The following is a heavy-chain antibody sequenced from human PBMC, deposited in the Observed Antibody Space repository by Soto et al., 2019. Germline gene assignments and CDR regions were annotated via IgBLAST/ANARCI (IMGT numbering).Heavy chain of an antibody. CDR3: ARIKSGYSYGSIIDF. D-gene: IGHD5-18*01. Sequence: SETLSLTCSVSGGSINNFHWSWIRQPPGKGLEWIGFVFYSGRTTYNPSLQSRVTISVDTSHSHFSLKVRSVTAADTATYYCARIKSGYSYGSIIDFWGQGKLVTVSS. J-gene: IGHJ4*02. CDR1: GGSINNFH. CDR2: VFYSGRT. V-gene: IGHV4-59*01.